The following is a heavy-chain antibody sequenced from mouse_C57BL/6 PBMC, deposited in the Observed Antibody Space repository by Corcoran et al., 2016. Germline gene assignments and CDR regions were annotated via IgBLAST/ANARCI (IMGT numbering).Heavy chain of an antibody. V-gene: IGHV14-2*01. CDR2: IDPEDGET. Sequence: EVQLQQCGAELVKPGASVKLSCTASGFNIKDYYMHCVKQRTEQGLEWIGRIDPEDGETKYAPKLQGKATITADTSSNTAYLQLSSLTSEDTAVYYCALYYGSPAYWGQGTLVTVSA. CDR1: GFNIKDYY. D-gene: IGHD1-1*01. CDR3: ALYYGSPAY. J-gene: IGHJ3*01.